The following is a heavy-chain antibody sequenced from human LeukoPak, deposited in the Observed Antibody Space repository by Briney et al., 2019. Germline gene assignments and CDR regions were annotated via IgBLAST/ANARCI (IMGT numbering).Heavy chain of an antibody. CDR2: ISYDGSNK. J-gene: IGHJ4*02. Sequence: QSGGSLRLSCAASGCTFSSYGMHWVRQAPGKGLEWVAVISYDGSNKYYADSVKGRFTISRDNSKNTLYLQMNSLRAEDTAVYYCARAQCSGGSCYEGYYFDYWGQGTLLTVSS. V-gene: IGHV3-30*03. D-gene: IGHD2-15*01. CDR1: GCTFSSYG. CDR3: ARAQCSGGSCYEGYYFDY.